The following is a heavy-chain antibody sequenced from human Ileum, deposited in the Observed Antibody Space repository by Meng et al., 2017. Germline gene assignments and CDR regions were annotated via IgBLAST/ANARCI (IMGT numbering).Heavy chain of an antibody. CDR3: ARGGGRYGPDFDY. J-gene: IGHJ4*02. D-gene: IGHD3-16*01. Sequence: VQPHQWGAGLLRPSETLSLTCAVYGGSFSGYYWSWIRQPPGKGLEWIGEINHSGSTNYNPSLKSRVTISVDTSKNQFSLKLSSVTAADTAVYYCARGGGRYGPDFDYWGQGTLVTVSS. CDR1: GGSFSGYY. CDR2: INHSGST. V-gene: IGHV4-34*01.